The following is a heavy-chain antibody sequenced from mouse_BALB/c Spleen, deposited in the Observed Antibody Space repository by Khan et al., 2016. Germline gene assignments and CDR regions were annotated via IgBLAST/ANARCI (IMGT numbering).Heavy chain of an antibody. CDR2: INTYTGEP. V-gene: IGHV9-3-1*01. CDR1: GYTFTNYG. CDR3: ASYRYYYGSRKYFDV. D-gene: IGHD1-1*01. Sequence: QIQLVQSGPELKKPGETVKISCKASGYTFTNYGMNWVKQAPGKDLKWMGWINTYTGEPTYADDFKGRFAFSLETSASTAYLQIKNLRNEDTDTYYLASYRYYYGSRKYFDVWGARTTFTVSS. J-gene: IGHJ1*01.